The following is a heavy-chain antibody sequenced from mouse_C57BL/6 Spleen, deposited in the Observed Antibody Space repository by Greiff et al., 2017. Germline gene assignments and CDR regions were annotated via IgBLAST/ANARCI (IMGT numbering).Heavy chain of an antibody. V-gene: IGHV5-12*01. D-gene: IGHD2-4*01. Sequence: EVMLVESGGGLVQPGGSLKLSCAASGFTFSDYYMYWVRQTPEKRLEWVAYISNGGGSTYYPDTVKGRFTISRDNAKNTLYLHMSRLKSEDTAMYYCARQGGYYDDYFDDWGQGTTLTVSS. CDR1: GFTFSDYY. J-gene: IGHJ2*01. CDR3: ARQGGYYDDYFDD. CDR2: ISNGGGST.